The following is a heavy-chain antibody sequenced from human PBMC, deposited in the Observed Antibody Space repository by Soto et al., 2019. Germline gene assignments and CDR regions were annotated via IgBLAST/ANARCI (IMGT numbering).Heavy chain of an antibody. V-gene: IGHV3-23*01. CDR1: GFTFINYA. CDR3: ARGFSAGKGSPPDY. CDR2: LNGSGGST. J-gene: IGHJ4*02. Sequence: WGSLRLSCAASGFTFINYAITFCRHSPWKWLEWVSGLNGSGGSTSSADSVKGRFAISRDNSKNTLYLQMNSLRDGDTAVYYCARGFSAGKGSPPDYWGQGTLVTVSS. D-gene: IGHD3-10*01.